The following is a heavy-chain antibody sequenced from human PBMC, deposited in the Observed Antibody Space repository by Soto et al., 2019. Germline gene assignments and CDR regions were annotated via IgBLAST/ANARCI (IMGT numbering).Heavy chain of an antibody. V-gene: IGHV1-69*02. J-gene: IGHJ6*03. Sequence: SVKVSCKASGGTFSSYTISWVRQAPGQGLEWMGRIIPILGIANYAQKFQGRVTITADKSTSTAYMELSSLRSEDTAVYYCARALSTSYYYYYMDVWGKGTTVTVSS. CDR1: GGTFSSYT. CDR3: ARALSTSYYYYYMDV. CDR2: IIPILGIA. D-gene: IGHD3-16*01.